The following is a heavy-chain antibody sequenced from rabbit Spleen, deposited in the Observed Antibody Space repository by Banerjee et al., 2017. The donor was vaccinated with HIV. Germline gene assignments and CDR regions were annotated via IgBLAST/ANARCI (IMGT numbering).Heavy chain of an antibody. J-gene: IGHJ4*01. CDR2: ISDRSGRT. V-gene: IGHV1S40*01. D-gene: IGHD5-1*01. CDR3: ARDLVTVIGWNFNL. CDR1: GFSLFMCW. Sequence: QSLEESGGGLVKPGGTLTLTCKASGFSLFMCWMCWVRQAPGKGLEWIACISDRSGRTDYATWAKGRFTISKTSSTTVTLQLTSLTAADTATYFCARDLVTVIGWNFNLWGQGTLVTVS.